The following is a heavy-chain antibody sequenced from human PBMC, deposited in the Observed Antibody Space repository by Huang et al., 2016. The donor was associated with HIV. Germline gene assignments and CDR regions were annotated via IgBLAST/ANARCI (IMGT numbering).Heavy chain of an antibody. D-gene: IGHD1-26*01. Sequence: QVQLVQSGAEVKKPGSSVKVSCKASGGTFSSYVISWVRQAPGQGLEWMGGINPIFDKTNYAQNVQGRVTIIADESTRTAYMEMSSLRPEDTATYYCATGPRGSGSFNWGQGTLVIVSS. CDR2: INPIFDKT. CDR1: GGTFSSYV. J-gene: IGHJ4*02. CDR3: ATGPRGSGSFN. V-gene: IGHV1-69*01.